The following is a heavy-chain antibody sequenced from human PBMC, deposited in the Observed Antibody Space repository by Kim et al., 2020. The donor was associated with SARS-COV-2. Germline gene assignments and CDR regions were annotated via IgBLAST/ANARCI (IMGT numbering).Heavy chain of an antibody. CDR2: ITGSGDDT. J-gene: IGHJ4*02. CDR1: GFTFSSYA. CDR3: AKGSNSFLPYYFDC. D-gene: IGHD6-13*01. V-gene: IGHV3-23*01. Sequence: GGSLRLSCAASGFTFSSYAMGWVRQSPGKGLEWFSAITGSGDDTYYADSVKGRFTISRDSSKNTLYLQMSSLRADDTAVYYCAKGSNSFLPYYFDCWGQGTLVAVSS.